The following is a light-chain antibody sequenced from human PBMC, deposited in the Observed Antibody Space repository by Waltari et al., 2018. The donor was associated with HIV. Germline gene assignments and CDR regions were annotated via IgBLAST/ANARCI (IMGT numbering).Light chain of an antibody. J-gene: IGLJ2*01. CDR1: SSDIGDYNY. V-gene: IGLV2-14*01. Sequence: HSALTQPASVSGSPGQSITISCTGTSSDIGDYNYVSWYQQRSGKGPKLIIYEVSTRSSGVSLRFSGSKSGNTASLTVSGLQLEDEGDYYCSSYSGSDTLVVFGGGTKLTVL. CDR2: EVS. CDR3: SSYSGSDTLVV.